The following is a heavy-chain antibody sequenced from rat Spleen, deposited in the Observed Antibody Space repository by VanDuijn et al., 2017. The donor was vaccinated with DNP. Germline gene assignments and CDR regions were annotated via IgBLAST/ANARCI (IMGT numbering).Heavy chain of an antibody. V-gene: IGHV3-1*01. Sequence: VQLQESGSGLVKPSQSLSLTCSVTGYSITSNYWGWIRQFPGNKMEYIGHISYRGRTDYNPSLKSRISITRETSRNHFFLHLISVTTEDTATYYCARWTRYFDYWGQGVMVTVSS. D-gene: IGHD1-7*01. CDR1: GYSITSNY. CDR3: ARWTRYFDY. J-gene: IGHJ2*01. CDR2: ISYRGRT.